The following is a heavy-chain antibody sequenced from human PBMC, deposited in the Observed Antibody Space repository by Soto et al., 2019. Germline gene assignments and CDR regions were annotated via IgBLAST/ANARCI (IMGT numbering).Heavy chain of an antibody. Sequence: SETLSLTCTVSGGSISSYYWTWIRQPPGKGLEWIGYIYYSGSTNHNPSLKSRVTISVDTSKNQFSLKLSSVTAADTAVYYCARVDYDFWSGPDYYYYYMDVWGKGTTVTVSS. D-gene: IGHD3-3*01. CDR3: ARVDYDFWSGPDYYYYYMDV. V-gene: IGHV4-59*12. CDR2: IYYSGST. J-gene: IGHJ6*03. CDR1: GGSISSYY.